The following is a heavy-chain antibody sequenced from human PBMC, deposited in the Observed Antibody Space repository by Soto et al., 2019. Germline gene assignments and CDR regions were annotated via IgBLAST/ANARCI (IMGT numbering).Heavy chain of an antibody. Sequence: EVQLLESGVGLVQPGGSLRLSCAASRFTLRNYVVNWVRQAPGKGLEWVSTTGGSGDTYYPDSVKGRFTISRDNSKNTVYLEMITLRAEDTAVYYCATSGHCGGLRCSSFDMWGQGTVVTVSS. J-gene: IGHJ3*02. CDR1: RFTLRNYV. CDR3: ATSGHCGGLRCSSFDM. D-gene: IGHD2-21*01. V-gene: IGHV3-23*01. CDR2: TGGSGDT.